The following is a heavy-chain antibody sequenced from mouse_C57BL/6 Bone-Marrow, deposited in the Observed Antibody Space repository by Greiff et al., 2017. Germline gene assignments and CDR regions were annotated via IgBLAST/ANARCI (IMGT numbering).Heavy chain of an antibody. D-gene: IGHD1-1*01. J-gene: IGHJ2*01. Sequence: QVTLKGSGPGILQSSQTLSLTCSFSGFSLSTSGMGVSWIRQPSGKGLEWLAHIYWDDDMRYNPSLKSRLTLSKENSRNQVFLKITSVDTADTATYYCAGGYYYGSSYYIDYWGQGTTLTVSS. CDR1: GFSLSTSGMG. V-gene: IGHV8-12*01. CDR3: AGGYYYGSSYYIDY. CDR2: IYWDDDM.